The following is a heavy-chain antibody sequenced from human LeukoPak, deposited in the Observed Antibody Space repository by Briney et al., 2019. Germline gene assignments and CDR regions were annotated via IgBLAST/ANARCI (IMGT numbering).Heavy chain of an antibody. Sequence: GESLRISCKGSGYSFTSYWISWVRQMPGKGLEWVGRIDPSDSYTNYSPSFQGHVTISADKSISTAYLQWSSLKASDTAMYYCARTIPKIRGVQGVDYWGQGTLVTVSS. CDR3: ARTIPKIRGVQGVDY. J-gene: IGHJ4*02. CDR2: IDPSDSYT. V-gene: IGHV5-10-1*01. CDR1: GYSFTSYW. D-gene: IGHD3-10*01.